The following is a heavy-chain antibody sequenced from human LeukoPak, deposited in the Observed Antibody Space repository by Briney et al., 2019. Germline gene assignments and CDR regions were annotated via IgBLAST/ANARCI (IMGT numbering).Heavy chain of an antibody. CDR2: ISAYNGNT. V-gene: IGHV1-18*01. CDR1: GYTFTSYG. D-gene: IGHD3-3*01. J-gene: IGHJ5*02. Sequence: ASVKVSCKASGYTFTSYGISWVRQAPGQGLEWMGWISAYNGNTNYAQKLQGRVTMTTDTSTSTAYMELRSLRSDDTAGYYCARDRKIFGVVIINNWFDPWGQGTLVTVSS. CDR3: ARDRKIFGVVIINNWFDP.